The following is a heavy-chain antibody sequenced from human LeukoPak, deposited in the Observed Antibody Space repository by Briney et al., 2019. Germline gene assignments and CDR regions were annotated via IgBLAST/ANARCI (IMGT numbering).Heavy chain of an antibody. D-gene: IGHD5-18*01. J-gene: IGHJ6*03. CDR1: GFTFSTYP. Sequence: GGSLRLSCAASGFTFSTYPMSWVCQAPGKGLEWVSTISWSEGSTYYADSVKGRFTISRDNSKNTLYLQMNNLGAEDAAIYYCAKGPVDTAMVHYYFYYYMDVWGKGTTVTISS. CDR3: AKGPVDTAMVHYYFYYYMDV. V-gene: IGHV3-23*01. CDR2: ISWSEGST.